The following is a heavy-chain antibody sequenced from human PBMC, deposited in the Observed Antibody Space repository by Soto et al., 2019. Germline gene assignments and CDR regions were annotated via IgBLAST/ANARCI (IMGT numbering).Heavy chain of an antibody. D-gene: IGHD6-6*01. Sequence: EVQLLESGGGLVQPGGSLRLSCAASGFTFSSYAMSWVHQAPGKGLEWVSAISGSGGSTYYADSVKGRFTISRDNSKNTLYLQMNSLRAEDTAVYYCAKDLLRLGRDSSSSGFDYWGQGTLVTVSS. J-gene: IGHJ4*02. CDR2: ISGSGGST. CDR3: AKDLLRLGRDSSSSGFDY. CDR1: GFTFSSYA. V-gene: IGHV3-23*01.